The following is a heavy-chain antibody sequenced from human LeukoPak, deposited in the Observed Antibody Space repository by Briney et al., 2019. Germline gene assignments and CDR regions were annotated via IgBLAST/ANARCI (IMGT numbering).Heavy chain of an antibody. CDR1: GGSFSGYY. CDR2: INHSGST. J-gene: IGHJ6*02. V-gene: IGHV4-34*01. Sequence: SETLSLACAVYGGSFSGYYWSWIRQPPGKGLEWIGEINHSGSTNYNPSLKSRVTISVDTSKNQFSLKLSSVTAADTAVYYCARGRPPITIFGVVIEDPYYYYGMDVWGQGTTVTVSS. D-gene: IGHD3-3*01. CDR3: ARGRPPITIFGVVIEDPYYYYGMDV.